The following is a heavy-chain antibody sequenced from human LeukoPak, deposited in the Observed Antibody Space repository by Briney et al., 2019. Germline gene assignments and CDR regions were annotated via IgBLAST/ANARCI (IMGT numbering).Heavy chain of an antibody. J-gene: IGHJ4*02. D-gene: IGHD3-16*01. CDR2: FYHSGST. V-gene: IGHV4-4*01. Sequence: SVTLSLTRAVSGGSISSSNWWGWVRQPPGKGLEWIGEFYHSGSTNYTPSLTSRVPISVDKSKNRFPLNLSSAPAADTAEYCWAARCYDYVWASPFDYWGQGTLVTLSS. CDR3: AARCYDYVWASPFDY. CDR1: GGSISSSNW.